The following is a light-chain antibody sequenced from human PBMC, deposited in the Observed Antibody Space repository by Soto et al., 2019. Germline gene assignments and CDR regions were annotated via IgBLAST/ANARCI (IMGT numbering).Light chain of an antibody. J-gene: IGLJ1*01. V-gene: IGLV1-40*01. CDR1: SSNIGAGYD. Sequence: QSALTQPPSVSGAPGQRVTISCTGSSSNIGAGYDVHWYQQLPGTAPKLLIYGNSNRPSGVPDRFSGSKSGTSASLAITGIQAEDEADYYCQSYDSSLSIYVFGTGTKVTVL. CDR2: GNS. CDR3: QSYDSSLSIYV.